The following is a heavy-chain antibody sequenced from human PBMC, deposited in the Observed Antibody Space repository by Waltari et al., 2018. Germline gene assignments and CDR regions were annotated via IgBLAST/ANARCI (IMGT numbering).Heavy chain of an antibody. D-gene: IGHD4-4*01. V-gene: IGHV1-69*12. CDR2: IIPIFGTA. CDR3: ARGRGTHDYSNFNWFDP. CDR1: GGTFSSYA. Sequence: QVQLVQSGAAVKKPGSSVKVSCKASGGTFSSYAISWVRQAPGQGLEWMGGIIPIFGTANYAQKFQGRVTITADESTSTAYMELSSLRSEDTAVYYCARGRGTHDYSNFNWFDPWGQGTLVTVSS. J-gene: IGHJ5*02.